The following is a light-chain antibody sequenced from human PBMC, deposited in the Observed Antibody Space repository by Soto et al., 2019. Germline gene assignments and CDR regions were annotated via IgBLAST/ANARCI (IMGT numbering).Light chain of an antibody. Sequence: DIAMTQSPSSLSASVGDRVTISCRTSQTINNNLNWYQQRPGKAPKLLIYSSSTLMSGVPPRFSGSGSETEFTLTISSLQPEDFATYFCQQTYVTPITFGQGTRLDIK. CDR2: SSS. CDR1: QTINNN. V-gene: IGKV1-39*01. CDR3: QQTYVTPIT. J-gene: IGKJ5*01.